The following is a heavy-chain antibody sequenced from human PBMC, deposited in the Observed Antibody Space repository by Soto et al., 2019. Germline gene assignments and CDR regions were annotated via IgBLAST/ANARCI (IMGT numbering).Heavy chain of an antibody. V-gene: IGHV3-30-3*01. Sequence: GGSRRLSCAASAFTFSSYAMHLGRQAPGKGLEWVAVISHDGSNQYYADSVKGRFTISRDNSKNTLYLQMNSLRAEHTAVYYCARGPSSLTRFDYWGQGTLVTVSS. CDR2: ISHDGSNQ. CDR1: AFTFSSYA. J-gene: IGHJ4*02. CDR3: ARGPSSLTRFDY. D-gene: IGHD2-2*01.